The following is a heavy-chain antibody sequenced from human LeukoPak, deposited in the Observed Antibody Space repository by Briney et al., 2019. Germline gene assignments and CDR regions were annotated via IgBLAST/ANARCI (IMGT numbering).Heavy chain of an antibody. CDR3: ATEVVVVAAISGFYYYGMDV. CDR2: FDPEDGET. D-gene: IGHD2-15*01. CDR1: GYTLTELS. V-gene: IGHV1-24*01. J-gene: IGHJ6*02. Sequence: ALVKVSCKVSGYTLTELSMHWVRQAPGKGLEWMGGFDPEDGETIYAQKFQGRVTMTEDTSTDTAYMELSSLRSEDTAVYYCATEVVVVAAISGFYYYGMDVWGQGTTVTVSS.